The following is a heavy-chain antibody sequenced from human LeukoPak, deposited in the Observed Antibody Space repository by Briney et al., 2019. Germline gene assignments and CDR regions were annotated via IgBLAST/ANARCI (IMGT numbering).Heavy chain of an antibody. CDR3: AREIAGGFDY. CDR2: IYSSGNT. Sequence: SETLSLTCTVSGASISSNNYYWGWVRQPPGKGLEWIGNIYSSGNTYYNASLKSRVTIYIDTSKNQFSLKLSSVTAADTAVYYCAREIAGGFDYWGQGTLVTVSS. CDR1: GASISSNNYY. J-gene: IGHJ4*02. V-gene: IGHV4-39*07. D-gene: IGHD6-13*01.